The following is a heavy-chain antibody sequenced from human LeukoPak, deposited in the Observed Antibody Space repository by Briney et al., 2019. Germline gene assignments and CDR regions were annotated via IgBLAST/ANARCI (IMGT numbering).Heavy chain of an antibody. CDR3: ARHPVAATLGFDP. J-gene: IGHJ5*02. CDR2: IYCSGST. CDR1: GGSISSGGYY. D-gene: IGHD2-15*01. Sequence: SQTLSLTCTVSGGSISSGGYYWSWIRQHPGKGLEWIGYIYCSGSTYYNPSLKSRVTISVDTSKNQFSLKLSSVTAADTAVYYCARHPVAATLGFDPWGQGTLVTVSS. V-gene: IGHV4-31*03.